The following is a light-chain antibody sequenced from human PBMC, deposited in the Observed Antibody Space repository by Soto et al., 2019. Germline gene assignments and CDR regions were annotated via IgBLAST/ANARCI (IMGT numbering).Light chain of an antibody. Sequence: DIQMTQSPSTLSASVGDRVTITCRASQSIGSWLAWYHQKPGRAPSLLIFDASTLESGVPSRFSGSGSGTEFTLTITSLQPEDFVIYYCQQYNMSPYTFGQGTKLEIK. CDR3: QQYNMSPYT. CDR1: QSIGSW. V-gene: IGKV1-5*01. CDR2: DAS. J-gene: IGKJ2*01.